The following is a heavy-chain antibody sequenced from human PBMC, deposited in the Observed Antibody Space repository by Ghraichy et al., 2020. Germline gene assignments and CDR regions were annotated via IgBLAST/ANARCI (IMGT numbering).Heavy chain of an antibody. CDR1: GGPFGGYN. CDR3: ARGRYCGGGGCYPRPYSFDS. Sequence: SETLSLTYAVYGGPFGGYNWNLIRQPPGKGLEWIGEIYPTGSTNSNPSLASRITISVDASRKQFSLRLASVTAADTAIYYCARGRYCGGGGCYPRPYSFDSWGQGTLVTVSS. J-gene: IGHJ4*02. CDR2: IYPTGST. D-gene: IGHD2-15*01. V-gene: IGHV4-34*01.